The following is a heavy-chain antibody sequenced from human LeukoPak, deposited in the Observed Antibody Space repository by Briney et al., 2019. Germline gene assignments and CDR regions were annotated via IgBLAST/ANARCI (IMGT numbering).Heavy chain of an antibody. CDR3: ARIIAAAGTVYFDY. Sequence: ASVKVSCKASGYTFTSYGISWVRQAPGQGLEWMGIINPSGGSTSYAQKFQGRVTMTRDTSTSTVYMELSSLRSEDTAVYYCARIIAAAGTVYFDYWGQGTLVTVSS. CDR1: GYTFTSYG. D-gene: IGHD6-13*01. J-gene: IGHJ4*02. V-gene: IGHV1-46*01. CDR2: INPSGGST.